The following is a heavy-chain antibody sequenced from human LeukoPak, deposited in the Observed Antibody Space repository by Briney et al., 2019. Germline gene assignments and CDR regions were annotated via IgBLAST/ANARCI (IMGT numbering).Heavy chain of an antibody. CDR2: IYTSGST. J-gene: IGHJ3*02. CDR1: GGSTSSGSYY. CDR3: ASLTAGDAFDI. Sequence: SETLSLTCTVSGGSTSSGSYYWSWIRQPAGKGLEWIGRIYTSGSTNYNPSLKSRVTISVDTSKNQFSLKLSSVTAADTAVYYCASLTAGDAFDIWGQGTMVTVSP. V-gene: IGHV4-61*02. D-gene: IGHD6-13*01.